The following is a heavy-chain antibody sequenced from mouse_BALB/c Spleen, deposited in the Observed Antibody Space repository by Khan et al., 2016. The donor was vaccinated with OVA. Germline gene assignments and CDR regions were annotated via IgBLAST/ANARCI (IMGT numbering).Heavy chain of an antibody. Sequence: QVQLKESGPGLVAPSQSLSITCTISGFSLTNYGVHWVRQPPGKGLEWLVVIWSDGSTTYNSALKSGLSISKDNSKSQIFLKMNSIQTKDTAMYYCARHDRYFYALDYWGQGTSVTVSA. J-gene: IGHJ4*01. V-gene: IGHV2-6-1*01. CDR2: IWSDGST. D-gene: IGHD2-14*01. CDR3: ARHDRYFYALDY. CDR1: GFSLTNYG.